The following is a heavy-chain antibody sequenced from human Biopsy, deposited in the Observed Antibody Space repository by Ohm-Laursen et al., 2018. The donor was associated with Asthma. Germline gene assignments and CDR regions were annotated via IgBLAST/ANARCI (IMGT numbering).Heavy chain of an antibody. D-gene: IGHD5-24*01. V-gene: IGHV4-30-2*01. CDR3: ARVKDGYNFDY. J-gene: IGHJ4*02. Sequence: TCAVSGGSISSGGYSWSWIRQPPGKGLEWIGYIYHSGSTYYNPSLKSRVTISVDRSKNQFSLKLSSVTAADTAVYYCARVKDGYNFDYWGQGTLVTVSS. CDR1: GGSISSGGYS. CDR2: IYHSGST.